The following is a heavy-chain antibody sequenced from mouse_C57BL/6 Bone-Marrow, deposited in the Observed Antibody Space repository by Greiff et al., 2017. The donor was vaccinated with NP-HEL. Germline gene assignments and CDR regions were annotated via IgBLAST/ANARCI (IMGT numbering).Heavy chain of an antibody. CDR2: ISYDGSN. CDR3: ARLRRYAMDY. Sequence: EVKLVESGPGLVKPSQSLSLTCSVTGSSITRGYYWNWIRQFPGNKLEWMGYISYDGSNNYNPSLKNRISITRDTSKNQFFLKLNSVTTEDTATYYCARLRRYAMDYWGQGTSVTVSS. CDR1: GSSITRGYY. J-gene: IGHJ4*01. D-gene: IGHD2-12*01. V-gene: IGHV3-6*01.